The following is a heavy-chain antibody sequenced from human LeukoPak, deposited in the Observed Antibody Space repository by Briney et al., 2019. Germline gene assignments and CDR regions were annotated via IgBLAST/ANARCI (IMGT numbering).Heavy chain of an antibody. CDR2: ISSSGSTI. V-gene: IGHV3-11*01. D-gene: IGHD2-2*01. CDR3: ARIPYCSSTSCHYYYYYMDV. Sequence: PGGSLRLSCAASGFTFSDYYMSWIRQAPGKGLEWVSYISSSGSTIYYADSVKGRFTTSRDNAKNSLYLQMNSLRAEDTAVYYCARIPYCSSTSCHYYYYYMDVWGKGTTVTVSS. J-gene: IGHJ6*03. CDR1: GFTFSDYY.